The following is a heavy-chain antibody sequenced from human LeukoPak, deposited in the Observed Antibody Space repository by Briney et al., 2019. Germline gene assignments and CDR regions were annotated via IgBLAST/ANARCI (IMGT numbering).Heavy chain of an antibody. D-gene: IGHD6-19*01. CDR3: ASSSGWFDY. CDR2: IYYSGST. J-gene: IGHJ4*02. CDR1: GGSFSGYY. Sequence: SETLSLTCAVYGGSFSGYYWSWIRQPPGKGLEWIGYIYYSGSTNYNPSLKSRVTISVDTSKNQFSLKLSSVTAADTAVYYCASSSGWFDYWGQGTLVTVSP. V-gene: IGHV4-59*01.